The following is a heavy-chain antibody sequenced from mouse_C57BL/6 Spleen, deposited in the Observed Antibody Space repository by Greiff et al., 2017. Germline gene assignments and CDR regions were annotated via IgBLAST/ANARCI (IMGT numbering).Heavy chain of an antibody. CDR3: ARGGTVVAFDY. V-gene: IGHV5-17*01. CDR1: GFTFSDYG. CDR2: ISSGSSTI. Sequence: EVTLMESGGGLVKPGGSLKLSCAASGFTFSDYGLHWVRQAPEKGLEWVAYISSGSSTIYYADTVKGRFTISRDNAKNTLFLQMTSLRSEDTAMYYCARGGTVVAFDYWGQGTSDTVSS. J-gene: IGHJ4*01. D-gene: IGHD1-1*01.